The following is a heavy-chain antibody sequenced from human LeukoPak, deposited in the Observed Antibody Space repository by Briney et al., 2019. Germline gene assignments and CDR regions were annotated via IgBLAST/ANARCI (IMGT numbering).Heavy chain of an antibody. CDR1: GFTFSSSS. J-gene: IGHJ4*02. CDR3: ASERYSRNYAFDY. Sequence: GGSLRLSCAASGFTFSSSSMNWVRQAPGKGLEWVSSISSGSSYIYYADPLKGRFTVSRDNAKNSLYLQMKSLRAEDTAVYYCASERYSRNYAFDYWGQGILVTVSS. D-gene: IGHD1-7*01. CDR2: ISSGSSYI. V-gene: IGHV3-21*01.